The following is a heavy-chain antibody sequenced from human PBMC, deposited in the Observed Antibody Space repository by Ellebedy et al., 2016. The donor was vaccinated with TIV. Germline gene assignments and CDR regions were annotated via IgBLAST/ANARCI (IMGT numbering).Heavy chain of an antibody. D-gene: IGHD3-10*01. CDR1: GFSFSTYW. Sequence: GESLKISCAASGFSFSTYWMHWVRQAPGKGPVWLSRINSDGSTDYADSVKGRFTISRDNAKNTLYLQMNSLRAEDTAVYYCARDVLFGEIWPWGQGTLVTVSS. CDR2: INSDGST. J-gene: IGHJ5*02. V-gene: IGHV3-74*01. CDR3: ARDVLFGEIWP.